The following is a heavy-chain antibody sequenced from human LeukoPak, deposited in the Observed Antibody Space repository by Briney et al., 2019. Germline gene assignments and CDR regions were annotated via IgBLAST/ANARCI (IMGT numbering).Heavy chain of an antibody. D-gene: IGHD1-26*01. V-gene: IGHV1-2*02. Sequence: AVNVSCKASGYTFTRYYMHWVRQAPGQGREGMGWSNPNSGGTNYAQKFQGRVTMTRDTSISTAYMELSRLRSDDTAVYYCARASGSYFAFDIWGQGTMVTVSS. CDR1: GYTFTRYY. CDR3: ARASGSYFAFDI. CDR2: SNPNSGGT. J-gene: IGHJ3*02.